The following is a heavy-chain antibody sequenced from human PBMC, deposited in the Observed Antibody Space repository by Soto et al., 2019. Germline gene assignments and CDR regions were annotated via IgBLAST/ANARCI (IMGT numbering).Heavy chain of an antibody. D-gene: IGHD6-19*01. V-gene: IGHV3-23*01. J-gene: IGHJ4*02. CDR3: AKDGNWLDVYFDV. CDR1: GIEFSNYA. CDR2: SSASGRSR. Sequence: PGGSLRLSCVASGIEFSNYAMSWVRQAPGKGLEWVSISSASGRSRYHADSVKGRFTISRDNSKNALYLHMTNLRAEDTAVYYCAKDGNWLDVYFDVWGQGTPVTVSS.